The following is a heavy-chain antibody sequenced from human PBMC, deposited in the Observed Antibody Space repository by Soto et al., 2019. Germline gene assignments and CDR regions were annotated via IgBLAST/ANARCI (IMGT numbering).Heavy chain of an antibody. J-gene: IGHJ3*02. CDR1: GFTFSSYA. CDR2: ISYDGSNK. D-gene: IGHD3-10*01. CDR3: SRYAHYYGSGSYYNAFDI. V-gene: IGHV3-30*04. Sequence: GGSLRLSCAASGFTFSSYAMHWVRQAPGKGLEWVAVISYDGSNKYYADSVKGRFTISRDNSKNTLYLQMNSLRAEDTAVSYCSRYAHYYGSGSYYNAFDIWGQGTMVTVSS.